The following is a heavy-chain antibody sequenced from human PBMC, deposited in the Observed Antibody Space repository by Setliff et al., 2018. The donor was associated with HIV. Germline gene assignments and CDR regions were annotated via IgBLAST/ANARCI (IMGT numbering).Heavy chain of an antibody. CDR1: GFTFNIYAFSNYA. CDR2: TSAPGDPT. V-gene: IGHV3-23*01. Sequence: GGSLRLSCAASGFTFNIYAFSNYAMSWVRQAPGKGLEWVSATSAPGDPTYYADSVKGRFTFSRDNSMNTLYLQMDSLRVEDTAVYYCVRSGANSSPAHARLDVWGQGTTVTVSS. D-gene: IGHD6-13*01. J-gene: IGHJ6*02. CDR3: VRSGANSSPAHARLDV.